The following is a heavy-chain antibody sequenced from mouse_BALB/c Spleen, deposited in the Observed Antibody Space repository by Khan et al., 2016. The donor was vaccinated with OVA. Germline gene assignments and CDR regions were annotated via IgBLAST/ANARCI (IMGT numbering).Heavy chain of an antibody. CDR1: GYTFTSYT. Sequence: QVQLQQSGAELARPGASVKMSCKASGYTFTSYTMHWVKQRPGQGLEWIGYINPSSSYPNYTQKFKDKATLTSDKSSSTAYMQLSSLTSEDSAVYYCTREGSYYRSDGWFAYWGQGTLVTVSA. V-gene: IGHV1-4*01. CDR2: INPSSSYP. J-gene: IGHJ3*01. D-gene: IGHD2-14*01. CDR3: TREGSYYRSDGWFAY.